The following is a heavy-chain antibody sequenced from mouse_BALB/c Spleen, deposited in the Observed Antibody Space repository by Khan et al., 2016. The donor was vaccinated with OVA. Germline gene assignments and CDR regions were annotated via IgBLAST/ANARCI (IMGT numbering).Heavy chain of an antibody. D-gene: IGHD2-12*01. V-gene: IGHV5-17*02. J-gene: IGHJ3*01. CDR2: IGSDSSTI. CDR1: GFTFRSFG. CDR3: ARSRYWSWFAS. Sequence: EVELVESGGGLVQPGGSRKLSCTVSGFTFRSFGMHWVRQAPEKGLEWVAYIGSDSSTIYYADTVKGRFTISRDNPKNTLLLLLTSLRSEDTAVYYCARSRYWSWFASWGQGTLVTVSA.